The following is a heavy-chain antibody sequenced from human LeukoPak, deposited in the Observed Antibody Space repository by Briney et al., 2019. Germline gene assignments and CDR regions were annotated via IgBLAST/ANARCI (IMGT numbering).Heavy chain of an antibody. CDR1: GFTFNNYA. CDR3: AKVELGIKVGAFDI. J-gene: IGHJ3*02. V-gene: IGHV3-23*01. D-gene: IGHD7-27*01. CDR2: ISGSGGTT. Sequence: PGGSLRLSCAASGFTFNNYAMSWVRQAPRKGLEWVSDISGSGGTTYYADSVKGRFTISRDNSKNTLYLQMNSLRAEDTAVYYCAKVELGIKVGAFDIWGQGTMVTVSS.